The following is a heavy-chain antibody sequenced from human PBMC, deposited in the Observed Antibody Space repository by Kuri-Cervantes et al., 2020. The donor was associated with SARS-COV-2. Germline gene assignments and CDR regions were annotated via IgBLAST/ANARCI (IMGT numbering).Heavy chain of an antibody. V-gene: IGHV3-7*01. Sequence: GESLKISCVGSGFTFSDAWMNWVRQAPGKGLEWVANIKEDGSEIYYVDFVKGRFTISRDNAKNSLYLQMNSLRAEDTAVYYCARDLDPRPIDAFDIWGQGTMVTVSS. J-gene: IGHJ3*02. CDR2: IKEDGSEI. CDR3: ARDLDPRPIDAFDI. CDR1: GFTFSDAW.